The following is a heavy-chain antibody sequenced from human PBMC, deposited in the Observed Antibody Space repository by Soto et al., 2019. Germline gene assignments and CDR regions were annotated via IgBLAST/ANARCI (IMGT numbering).Heavy chain of an antibody. CDR2: INPNSGGT. V-gene: IGHV1-2*02. J-gene: IGHJ4*02. Sequence: GASVKVSCKASGYTFTGYYMHWVRQAPGQGLEWMGWINPNSGGTNYAQKFQGRVTMTRDTSIRTAHTELRSLGFDDTAVYYCARGGTRSWNDAADFWGQGTLVTVSS. CDR1: GYTFTGYY. D-gene: IGHD1-1*01. CDR3: ARGGTRSWNDAADF.